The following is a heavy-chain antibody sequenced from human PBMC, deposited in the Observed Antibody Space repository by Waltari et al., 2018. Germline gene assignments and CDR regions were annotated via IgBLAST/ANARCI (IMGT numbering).Heavy chain of an antibody. J-gene: IGHJ6*03. Sequence: EVQVLESGGGLLQPGGSLRLSCAASGFTFSGSAINWVRQAPGKGLEWVSIISGGGDNKYYADSVKGRFTISRDNSKNTVYLQMNSLRAEDTAIYYCAKDPAYYYYYMDVWGKGTTVTVSS. CDR2: ISGGGDNK. CDR3: AKDPAYYYYYMDV. V-gene: IGHV3-23*01. CDR1: GFTFSGSA.